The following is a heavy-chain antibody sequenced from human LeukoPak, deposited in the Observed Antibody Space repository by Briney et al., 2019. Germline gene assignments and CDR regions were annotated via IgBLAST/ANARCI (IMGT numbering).Heavy chain of an antibody. D-gene: IGHD1-14*01. Sequence: SETLSLTCAVYGGSFSDYNWTWSRQPPGKGLEWIGEIGHNGSTNYNPSLKGRLTISVDSSKNQFSLQLASVTAADTAVYYCARPSGATPFKRFDYWGQGTLVTVSS. CDR3: ARPSGATPFKRFDY. J-gene: IGHJ4*02. CDR2: IGHNGST. V-gene: IGHV4-34*01. CDR1: GGSFSDYN.